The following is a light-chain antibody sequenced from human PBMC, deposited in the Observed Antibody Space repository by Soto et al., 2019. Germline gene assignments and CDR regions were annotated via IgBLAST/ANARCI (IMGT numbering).Light chain of an antibody. Sequence: QSVLTQPPSVSGSPGQSVTISCTGTSSDIGGYNYVSWNQHHPGKAPTLKIYEVSNRPSGVSIRFFGSKSRNAASLTISGSRPEAEDDAYYSSYTCGATIDVIFGGGTKLTVL. J-gene: IGLJ2*01. CDR1: SSDIGGYNY. CDR3: SSYTCGATIDVI. CDR2: EVS. V-gene: IGLV2-14*01.